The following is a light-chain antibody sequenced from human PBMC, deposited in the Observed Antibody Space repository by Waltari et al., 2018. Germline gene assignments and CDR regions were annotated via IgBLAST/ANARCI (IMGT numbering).Light chain of an antibody. CDR1: SLRPYY. J-gene: IGLJ2*01. CDR2: GKN. V-gene: IGLV3-19*01. Sequence: SSELPQDPAVSVALAQTVRITCQGDSLRPYYVSWFHQKPGQAPALVIYGKNNRPSGIPDRFSASSSGSTASLTIIGAQAEDEADYYCHSRDSSGDVVIGGGTKLTVV. CDR3: HSRDSSGDVV.